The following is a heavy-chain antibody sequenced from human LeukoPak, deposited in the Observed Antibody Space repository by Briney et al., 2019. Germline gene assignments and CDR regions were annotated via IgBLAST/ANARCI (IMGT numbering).Heavy chain of an antibody. CDR2: IYPGDSDT. V-gene: IGHV5-51*01. D-gene: IGHD3-10*01. CDR3: TTQYYYGSGSYYSPYFDY. CDR1: GYSFTSYW. J-gene: IGHJ4*02. Sequence: GESLKISCKGSGYSFTSYWIGWVRQMPGKGLEWMGIIYPGDSDTRYSPSFQGQVTISADKSISTAYLQWSSLKASDTAMYYCTTQYYYGSGSYYSPYFDYWGQGTLVTVSS.